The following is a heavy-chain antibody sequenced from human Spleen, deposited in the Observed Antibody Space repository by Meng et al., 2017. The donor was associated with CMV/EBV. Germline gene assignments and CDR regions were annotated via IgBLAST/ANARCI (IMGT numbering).Heavy chain of an antibody. D-gene: IGHD6-6*01. CDR2: LDEDGST. V-gene: IGHV4-34*01. J-gene: IGHJ6*02. Sequence: SETLSLTCAVYGGSFSGYYWSWIRQPPGKGLEWIGELDEDGSTKYHPSLKSRVTISSDTSKNQFSLHLSSVTAADTAVYYCARGHREQLLSNHYYYGMDVWGQGTTVTVSS. CDR3: ARGHREQLLSNHYYYGMDV. CDR1: GGSFSGYY.